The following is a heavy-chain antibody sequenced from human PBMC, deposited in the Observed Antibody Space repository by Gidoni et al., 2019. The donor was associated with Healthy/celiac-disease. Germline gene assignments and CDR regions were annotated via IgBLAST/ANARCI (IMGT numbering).Heavy chain of an antibody. J-gene: IGHJ4*02. Sequence: QVQLVESGGGVVQPGRSLRPSCAASGFTFSSYGMHWVRQAPGKGLEWVAVISYDGSNKYYADSVKGRFTISRDNSKNTLYLQMNSLRAEDTAVYYCAKTPQVVVPPGVFDYWGQGTLVTVSS. CDR1: GFTFSSYG. CDR2: ISYDGSNK. D-gene: IGHD2-15*01. V-gene: IGHV3-30*18. CDR3: AKTPQVVVPPGVFDY.